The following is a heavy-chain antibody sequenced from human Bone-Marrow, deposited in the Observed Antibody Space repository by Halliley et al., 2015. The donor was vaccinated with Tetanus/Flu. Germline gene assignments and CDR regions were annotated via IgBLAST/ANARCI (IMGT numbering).Heavy chain of an antibody. V-gene: IGHV1-18*01. J-gene: IGHJ6*02. CDR2: IYPYNHNP. CDR3: ARDHPYGDYFYWYGMDV. D-gene: IGHD4-17*01. Sequence: WIYPYNHNPNYAQKFQGRVTMTTDTSTSTAYLELRSLRSDDTALYYCARDHPYGDYFYWYGMDVWGQGTTVTVSS.